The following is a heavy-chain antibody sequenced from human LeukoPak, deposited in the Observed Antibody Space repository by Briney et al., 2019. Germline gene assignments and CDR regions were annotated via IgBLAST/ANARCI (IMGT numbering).Heavy chain of an antibody. CDR2: ISSSSSYI. Sequence: GGSLRLPCAASGFTFSNYNMNWVRQAPGKGLEWVSSISSSSSYIYFADSLKGRFTISRDNAKNSLYLQMNSLRAEDTAVYYCAREAATGKRMDVWGKGTTVTVSS. V-gene: IGHV3-21*01. J-gene: IGHJ6*04. D-gene: IGHD6-13*01. CDR1: GFTFSNYN. CDR3: AREAATGKRMDV.